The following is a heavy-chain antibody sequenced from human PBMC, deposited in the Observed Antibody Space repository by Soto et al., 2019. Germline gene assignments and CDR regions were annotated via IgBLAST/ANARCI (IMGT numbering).Heavy chain of an antibody. J-gene: IGHJ5*02. Sequence: EVQLLESGGGLVQPGGSLRLSCAASGFTFSSYAMSWVRQAPGKGLEWVSPINGSGGSTYYADSVKGRFTISRDNSKKTLYRQRNSLRAEDTAVFYWAEGGGGLQAWFDPWGQGTLVTVSS. CDR2: INGSGGST. CDR3: AEGGGGLQAWFDP. D-gene: IGHD3-16*01. V-gene: IGHV3-23*01. CDR1: GFTFSSYA.